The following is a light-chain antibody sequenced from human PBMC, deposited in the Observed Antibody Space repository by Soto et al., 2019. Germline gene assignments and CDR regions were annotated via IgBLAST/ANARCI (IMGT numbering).Light chain of an antibody. CDR1: SSDVGAYDF. CDR2: EVS. V-gene: IGLV2-14*03. J-gene: IGLJ1*01. CDR3: SSYTTSSPRV. Sequence: SALAQPASVSGSPGQSITISCTGTSSDVGAYDFVSWYQQHPDKAPKLMIFEVSNRPSGVSDRFSGSKSVNTATLTISGLQAEDEADYYCSSYTTSSPRVFGTGTKVTVL.